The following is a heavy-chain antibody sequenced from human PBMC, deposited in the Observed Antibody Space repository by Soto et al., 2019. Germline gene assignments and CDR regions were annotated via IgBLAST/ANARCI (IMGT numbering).Heavy chain of an antibody. V-gene: IGHV3-23*01. D-gene: IGHD6-19*01. CDR3: AKWNANSSGWPIEY. J-gene: IGHJ4*02. Sequence: PGGSLRLSCAASGFTFSSYAMSWVRQAPGKGLEWVSAISGSGGSTYYADSVKGRFTISRDNSKNTLYLQMNSLRAEDTAVYYCAKWNANSSGWPIEYWGQGTLVTVSS. CDR2: ISGSGGST. CDR1: GFTFSSYA.